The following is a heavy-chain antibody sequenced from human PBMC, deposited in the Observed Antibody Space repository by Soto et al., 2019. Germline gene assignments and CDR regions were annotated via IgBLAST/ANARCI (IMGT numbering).Heavy chain of an antibody. CDR3: ARTPYDSSGYYFDY. CDR1: VGSFSDYY. J-gene: IGHJ4*02. CDR2: IEHTGTT. V-gene: IGHV4-34*01. Sequence: PSETLSLTCDVYVGSFSDYYWSWIRQSPGKGLEWIGEIEHTGTTNYSPSLKSRVTMSVDTPKNQFSLNLRSVTAADTAVYYCARTPYDSSGYYFDYWGQGTLVTVSS. D-gene: IGHD3-22*01.